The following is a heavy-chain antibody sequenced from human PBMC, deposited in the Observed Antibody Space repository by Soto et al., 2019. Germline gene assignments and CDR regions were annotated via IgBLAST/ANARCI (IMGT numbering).Heavy chain of an antibody. Sequence: GASVELSWEASGYTITIYGISCVRQAPRQGLEWMGWISAYNGNTNYAQKLQGRVTMTTDTSTSTAYMELRSLRSDDTAVYYCALGYCSSTSCYYLDWFDPWGQGTLVTVSS. CDR3: ALGYCSSTSCYYLDWFDP. CDR2: ISAYNGNT. V-gene: IGHV1-18*01. J-gene: IGHJ5*02. D-gene: IGHD2-2*01. CDR1: GYTITIYG.